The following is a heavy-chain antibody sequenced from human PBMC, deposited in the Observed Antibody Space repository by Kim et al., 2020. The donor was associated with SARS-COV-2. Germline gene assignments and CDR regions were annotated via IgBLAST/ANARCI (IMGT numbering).Heavy chain of an antibody. J-gene: IGHJ4*02. V-gene: IGHV4-4*02. CDR3: ARSHYEIVTGYDCLDD. D-gene: IGHD3-9*01. Sequence: SLEGRVTISVDQSKNQFSLKLSSVTAADTAVYYCARSHYEIVTGYDCLDDWGQGTLVTVSS.